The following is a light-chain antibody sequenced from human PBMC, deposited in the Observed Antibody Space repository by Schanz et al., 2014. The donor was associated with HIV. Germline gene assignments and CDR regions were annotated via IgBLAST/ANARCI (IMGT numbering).Light chain of an antibody. Sequence: QSVLTQPPSASGSRGQSVTISCTGTSSDVRHYDYASWYQQHPGKAPKLMIYEVSKRPSGVPDRFSGSKSGNTASLTISGLQAEDEADYYCCSFAGSNIPWVFGGGTKLTVL. V-gene: IGLV2-8*01. CDR1: SSDVRHYDY. CDR2: EVS. J-gene: IGLJ3*02. CDR3: CSFAGSNIPWV.